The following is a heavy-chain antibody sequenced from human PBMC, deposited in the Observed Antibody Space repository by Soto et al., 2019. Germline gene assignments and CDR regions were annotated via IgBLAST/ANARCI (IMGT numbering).Heavy chain of an antibody. CDR3: ARRLRWGESTDY. J-gene: IGHJ4*02. Sequence: EVQLVQSEAEVKKPGESLRISCKGSGYSFTNYWISWVRQMPGRGLEWMGRIDPSDSYTDYSSSFQGHVTISVDKSISTAYLQWSRLQTSDTAMYYGARRLRWGESTDYWGQGTLVTVSS. V-gene: IGHV5-10-1*03. CDR1: GYSFTNYW. CDR2: IDPSDSYT. D-gene: IGHD3-16*01.